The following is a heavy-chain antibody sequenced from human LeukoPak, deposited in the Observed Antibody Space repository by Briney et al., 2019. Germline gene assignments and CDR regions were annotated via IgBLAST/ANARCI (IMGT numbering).Heavy chain of an antibody. CDR1: GFTFSAFS. D-gene: IGHD5-24*01. CDR2: ISSSSSDI. Sequence: GSLRLSCAASGFTFSAFSMNWVRQAPGKGLEWVSAISSSSSDIYYTDSVKGRFTISRDNANNFLYLQVSSLRAEDTAIYYCTRVGYIDEGIDYWGQGTLVTVSS. CDR3: TRVGYIDEGIDY. J-gene: IGHJ4*02. V-gene: IGHV3-21*01.